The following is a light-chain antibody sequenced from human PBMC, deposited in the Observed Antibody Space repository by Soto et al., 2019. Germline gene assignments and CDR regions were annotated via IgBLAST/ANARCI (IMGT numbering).Light chain of an antibody. Sequence: DLQMTQSPSSLSASVGDRVTITCQASQDISNYLNWYQQKPGKAPKLLIYDASNLETGVPSRFSGSGSGTDFTFTISSLQPEDIATYYCQQYDKLPRAFGGGTKVEIK. CDR3: QQYDKLPRA. CDR1: QDISNY. CDR2: DAS. J-gene: IGKJ4*01. V-gene: IGKV1-33*01.